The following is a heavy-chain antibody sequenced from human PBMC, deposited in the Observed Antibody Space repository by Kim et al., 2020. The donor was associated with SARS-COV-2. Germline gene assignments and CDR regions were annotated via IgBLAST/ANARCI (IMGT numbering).Heavy chain of an antibody. D-gene: IGHD1-26*01. V-gene: IGHV3-23*01. J-gene: IGHJ1*01. CDR3: ARREAVLSRVYFQH. Sequence: YADSVKGRFTISRDNSKNPVDLEMNSLRAEDTAVYYCARREAVLSRVYFQHWGQGTLVTVSS.